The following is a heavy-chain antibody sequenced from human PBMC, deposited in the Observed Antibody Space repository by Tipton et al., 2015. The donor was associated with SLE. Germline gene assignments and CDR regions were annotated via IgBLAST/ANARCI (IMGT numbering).Heavy chain of an antibody. Sequence: TLSLTCTVSGGSISSGDSFWSWIRQPPGKGLEWVGYVSYTGSVKYNPSLKSRVTVSIDTSKNQFSLKLTSMTAPDTAVYYCARDLYQDYSHHWYFDLWGRGTLVTVTS. CDR1: GGSISSGDSF. CDR3: ARDLYQDYSHHWYFDL. V-gene: IGHV4-61*08. J-gene: IGHJ2*01. CDR2: VSYTGSV. D-gene: IGHD2-2*02.